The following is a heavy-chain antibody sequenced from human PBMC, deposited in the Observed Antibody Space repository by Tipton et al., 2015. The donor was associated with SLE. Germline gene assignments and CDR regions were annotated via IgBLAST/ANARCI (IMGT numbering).Heavy chain of an antibody. Sequence: GSLRLSCAASGFSISDYYMNWIRQAPGKGLEWVSYISSNGKTIYYGDSVQGRFTISRDNAKNSLFLQMSSLRAEDTAVYYCASTFATGYWGQGTLVTVSS. CDR2: ISSNGKTI. CDR3: ASTFATGY. J-gene: IGHJ4*02. CDR1: GFSISDYY. V-gene: IGHV3-11*04. D-gene: IGHD1-1*01.